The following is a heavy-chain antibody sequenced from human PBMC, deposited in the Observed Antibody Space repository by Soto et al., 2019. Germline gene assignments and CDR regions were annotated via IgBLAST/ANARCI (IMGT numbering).Heavy chain of an antibody. V-gene: IGHV3-33*01. CDR2: IWYDGSNK. D-gene: IGHD6-13*01. CDR1: GFTFSSYG. Sequence: GGSLRLSCAASGFTFSSYGMHWVRQAPGKGLEWVAVIWYDGSNKYYADSVKGRFTISRDNSKNTLYLQMNSLRAEDTAVYYCARDPALARQLVPLYYFDYWGQGTLVTVSS. J-gene: IGHJ4*02. CDR3: ARDPALARQLVPLYYFDY.